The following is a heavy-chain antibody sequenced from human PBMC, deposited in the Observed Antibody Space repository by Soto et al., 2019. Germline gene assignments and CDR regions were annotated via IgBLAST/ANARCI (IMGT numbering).Heavy chain of an antibody. CDR3: TTSHAGELNN. Sequence: QVQLQESGPGLVKPSGTLSLTCAVSGGSISSSSWWTWVRQSPGKGLAWIGEIFESGATNYNPSLKSRLTMSVDKSTNQFSLNLSSLTAADTAVYFCTTSHAGELNNWGQGTLVTVSS. V-gene: IGHV4-4*02. D-gene: IGHD1-7*01. CDR1: GGSISSSSW. J-gene: IGHJ4*02. CDR2: IFESGAT.